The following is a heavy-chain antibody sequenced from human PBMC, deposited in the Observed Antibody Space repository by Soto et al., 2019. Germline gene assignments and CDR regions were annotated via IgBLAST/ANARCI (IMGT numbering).Heavy chain of an antibody. D-gene: IGHD3-16*01. CDR2: ISAYNGYA. CDR1: GYTFTSYG. CDR3: AREGGAPDFFDY. Sequence: ASVKVSCKASGYTFTSYGISWVRQAPGQGLEWMGWISAYNGYANYAQKFQGRVTLTTDTSTNTAYMELRSLRSDDTAVFYCAREGGAPDFFDYWGQGTLVTVSS. J-gene: IGHJ4*02. V-gene: IGHV1-18*01.